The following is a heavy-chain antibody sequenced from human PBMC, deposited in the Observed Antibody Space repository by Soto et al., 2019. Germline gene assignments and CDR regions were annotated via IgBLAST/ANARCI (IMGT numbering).Heavy chain of an antibody. CDR2: ISYSGRT. Sequence: QLQLQESGPGLVKPSETLSLTCTVSGGSISSSSYYWGGIRQPPGKGLEWIGSISYSGRTYYNPSRKSLVNTSIDTSKNQFTLKLSSVTAADTAVYYCARHSRTIFGLVIIGGASFDYWGQGTLVTVSS. V-gene: IGHV4-39*01. J-gene: IGHJ4*02. CDR3: ARHSRTIFGLVIIGGASFDY. CDR1: GGSISSSSYY. D-gene: IGHD3-3*01.